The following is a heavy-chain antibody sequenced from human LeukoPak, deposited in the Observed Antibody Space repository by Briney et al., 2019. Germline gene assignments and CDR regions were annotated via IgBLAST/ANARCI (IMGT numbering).Heavy chain of an antibody. CDR3: ARWYCSGDTCYHLDV. V-gene: IGHV4-59*01. CDR2: IYYSGST. J-gene: IGHJ6*03. D-gene: IGHD2-15*01. CDR1: GGSISANY. Sequence: SETLSVSCTVSGGSISANYWSWIRQPPGKGLEWIGYIYYSGSTRYNPSLKSRVTMSVDTSNNQFSLRLNSVTAADTAAYYCARWYCSGDTCYHLDVWGKGATVTVSS.